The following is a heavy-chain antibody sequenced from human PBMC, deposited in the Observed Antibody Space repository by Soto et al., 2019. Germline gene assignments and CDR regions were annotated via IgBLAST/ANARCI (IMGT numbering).Heavy chain of an antibody. CDR1: GGTLSDHG. CDR2: TIPVFNTA. V-gene: IGHV1-69*06. J-gene: IGHJ3*02. Sequence: QVQLEQSGAEVKKPGSSVKVSCKASGGTLSDHGVAWLRQAPGQGLEWMGGTIPVFNTAKYEQKFQGRVTVTADKFTNIAYMELSSLRSEDTAFYFCALGVYGSGNYYTGPAAFDIWGQGTMVIFSS. D-gene: IGHD3-10*01. CDR3: ALGVYGSGNYYTGPAAFDI.